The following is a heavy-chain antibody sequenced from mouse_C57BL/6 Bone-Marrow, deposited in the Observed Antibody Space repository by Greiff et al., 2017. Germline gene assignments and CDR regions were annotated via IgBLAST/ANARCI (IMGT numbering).Heavy chain of an antibody. CDR2: IHPNSGST. Sequence: QVQLQQPGAELVKPGASVKLSCKASGYTFTSYWMHWVKQRPGQGLEWIGMIHPNSGSTNYNEKFKSKATLTVDKSSSTAYMQLSSLTSEDSAVYYCARFFLCYGYFDVWGTGTTVTVSS. CDR1: GYTFTSYW. CDR3: ARFFLCYGYFDV. D-gene: IGHD2-3*01. V-gene: IGHV1-64*01. J-gene: IGHJ1*03.